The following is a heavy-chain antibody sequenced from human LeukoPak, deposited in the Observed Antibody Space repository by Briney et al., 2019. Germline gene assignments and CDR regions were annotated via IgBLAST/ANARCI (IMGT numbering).Heavy chain of an antibody. J-gene: IGHJ4*02. CDR3: ARDGRPYYYDSSGYSFFDY. Sequence: PSETLSLTCTVSGGSISSGSYYWSWIRQPAGKGLEWIGRIYTSGSTNYNPSLKGRVTISVDTSKNQFSLKLSSVTAADTAVYYCARDGRPYYYDSSGYSFFDYWGQGTLVTVSS. D-gene: IGHD3-22*01. V-gene: IGHV4-61*02. CDR2: IYTSGST. CDR1: GGSISSGSYY.